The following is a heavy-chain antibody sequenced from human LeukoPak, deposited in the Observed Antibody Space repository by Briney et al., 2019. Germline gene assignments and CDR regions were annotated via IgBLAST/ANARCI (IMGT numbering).Heavy chain of an antibody. CDR1: GGTFSSYA. Sequence: SVKVFCKASGGTFSSYAISWVRQAPGQGLEWMGRIIPILGIANYAQKFQGRVTITADKSTSTAYMELSSLRSEDTAVYYCARDRDIVVVPAANHAFDIWGQGTMVTVSS. D-gene: IGHD2-2*01. V-gene: IGHV1-69*04. CDR2: IIPILGIA. CDR3: ARDRDIVVVPAANHAFDI. J-gene: IGHJ3*02.